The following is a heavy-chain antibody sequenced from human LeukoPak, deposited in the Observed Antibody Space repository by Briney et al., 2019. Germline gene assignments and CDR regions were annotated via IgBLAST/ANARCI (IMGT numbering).Heavy chain of an antibody. V-gene: IGHV3-33*01. CDR2: VWDAGTNT. D-gene: IGHD6-13*01. CDR1: GFTFSNYA. CDR3: TRAPIGAAGPFDF. Sequence: GRSLRLSCAASGFTFSNYAMHRVRQAPGKGLEWVAAVWDAGTNTHYADSVKGRVTISRDNSKNTVYLQMNSLRAEDTAVYYCTRAPIGAAGPFDFWGQGTLVTVSS. J-gene: IGHJ4*02.